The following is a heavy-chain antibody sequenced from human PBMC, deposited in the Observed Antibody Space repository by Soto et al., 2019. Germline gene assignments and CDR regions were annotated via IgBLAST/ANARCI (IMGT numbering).Heavy chain of an antibody. CDR2: IYSSGSI. D-gene: IGHD6-13*01. CDR3: ARQTTYSSSWHDY. Sequence: SETLSLTCSVSGGSIINYYWSWIRQPAGKGLEWIGRIYSSGSINYNPSLKSRVTMSVHTSKNQFSLRLTSVTAADTALYYCARQTTYSSSWHDYWGQGTLVTVSS. CDR1: GGSIINYY. V-gene: IGHV4-4*07. J-gene: IGHJ4*02.